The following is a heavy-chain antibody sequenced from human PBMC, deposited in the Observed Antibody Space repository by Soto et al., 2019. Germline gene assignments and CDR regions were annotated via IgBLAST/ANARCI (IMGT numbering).Heavy chain of an antibody. CDR2: IIPIFGTA. V-gene: IGHV1-69*13. D-gene: IGHD3-22*01. CDR3: ARKGSSGYFTTWSPTFDAFDI. J-gene: IGHJ3*02. CDR1: GGTFSSYS. Sequence: SVKVSCKASGGTFSSYSISWVRQAPGQGLEWMGGIIPIFGTANYAQKFQGRVTITADESTSTAYMELSSLRSEDTAVYYCARKGSSGYFTTWSPTFDAFDIWGQGTMVTVSS.